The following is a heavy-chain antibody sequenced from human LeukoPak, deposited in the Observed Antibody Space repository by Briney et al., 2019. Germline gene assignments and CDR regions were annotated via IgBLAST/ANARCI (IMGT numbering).Heavy chain of an antibody. D-gene: IGHD1-26*01. V-gene: IGHV3-7*01. CDR3: ARGAPLFGGSYSY. CDR2: IKQDGSEK. CDR1: GFTFSDHY. Sequence: PGGSLRLSCAASGFTFSDHYMDWVRQAPGKGLEWVANIKQDGSEKYYVDSVKGRFTISRDNAKNSLYLQMNSLRAEDTAVYYCARGAPLFGGSYSYWGQGTLVTVSS. J-gene: IGHJ4*02.